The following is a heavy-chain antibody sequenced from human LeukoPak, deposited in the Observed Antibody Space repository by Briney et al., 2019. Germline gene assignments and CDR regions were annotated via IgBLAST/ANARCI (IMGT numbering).Heavy chain of an antibody. J-gene: IGHJ5*02. CDR3: VKDQWEQLVRWFDP. CDR2: ISGSGGST. V-gene: IGHV3-23*01. CDR1: GFTFSSYA. Sequence: PGGSLRLSCAASGFTFSSYAMSWVRQAPGKGLEWVSAISGSGGSTYYADSLRGRFTISRDNSKNTLYLQINSLRAEDTAVYYCVKDQWEQLVRWFDPWGQGTLVTVSS. D-gene: IGHD6-13*01.